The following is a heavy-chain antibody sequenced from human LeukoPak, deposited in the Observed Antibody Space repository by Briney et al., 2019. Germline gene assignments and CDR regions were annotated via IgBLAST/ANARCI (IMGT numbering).Heavy chain of an antibody. CDR3: ATDRSVRGDDFDY. Sequence: ASVKVSCKASGYTFTGYYMHWVRQAPGKGLEWMGGFDPEDGETIYAQKFQGRVTMTEDTSTDTAYMELSSLRSEGTAVYYCATDRSVRGDDFDYWGQGTLVTVSS. J-gene: IGHJ4*02. D-gene: IGHD3-10*01. CDR2: FDPEDGET. CDR1: GYTFTGYY. V-gene: IGHV1-24*01.